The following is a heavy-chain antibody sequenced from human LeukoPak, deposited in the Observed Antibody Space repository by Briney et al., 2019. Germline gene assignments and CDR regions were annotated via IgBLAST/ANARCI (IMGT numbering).Heavy chain of an antibody. D-gene: IGHD2-8*01. CDR1: GYTFTSYA. J-gene: IGHJ4*02. CDR2: INTNTGNP. Sequence: APVKVSCKASGYTFTSYAMNWVRQAPGQGLEWMGWINTNTGNPTYAQGFTGRFVFSLDTSDNTAYLQISSLQAEDTAVYYCASFFCTSGLCYYLDYWGQGTLVTVSS. V-gene: IGHV7-4-1*02. CDR3: ASFFCTSGLCYYLDY.